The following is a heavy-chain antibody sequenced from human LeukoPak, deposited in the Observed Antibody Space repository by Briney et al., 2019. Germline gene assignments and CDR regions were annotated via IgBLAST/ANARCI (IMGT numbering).Heavy chain of an antibody. CDR2: ISGSGGST. D-gene: IGHD6-19*01. J-gene: IGHJ4*02. CDR1: GFTFSSYA. Sequence: GGSLRLSCAASGFTFSSYAMSWVRQAPGKGLEWVSAISGSGGSTYYADSVKGRFTISRDNSKNTLYLQMNSLRAEDTAVYYCAKDIRIAVAVDPFDYWGQGTLVTVSS. CDR3: AKDIRIAVAVDPFDY. V-gene: IGHV3-23*01.